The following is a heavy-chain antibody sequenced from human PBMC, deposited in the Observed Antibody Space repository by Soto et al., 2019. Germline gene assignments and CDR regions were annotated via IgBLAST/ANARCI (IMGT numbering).Heavy chain of an antibody. CDR3: ARDLGYCTNGVCYTGYYFDY. Sequence: GGSLRLSCAASGFTFSSYAMHWVRQAPGKGLEWVAVISYDGSNKYYADSVKGRFTISRDNSKNTLYLQMNSLRAEDTAVYYCARDLGYCTNGVCYTGYYFDYWGQGTLVTVSS. V-gene: IGHV3-30-3*01. CDR2: ISYDGSNK. CDR1: GFTFSSYA. D-gene: IGHD2-8*01. J-gene: IGHJ4*02.